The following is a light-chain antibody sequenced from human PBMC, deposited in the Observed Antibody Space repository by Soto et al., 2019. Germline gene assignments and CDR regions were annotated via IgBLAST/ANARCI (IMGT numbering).Light chain of an antibody. CDR1: RGDVGTFNY. Sequence: QAVVTQPAAVSGSPGQSITISCTGTRGDVGTFNYVSWYQLHPGKAPKLVIYDVSSRPSGVSSRFSGSKSGNTASLSISGLQAEDAGDYYCASYSAGDTLYVFGSGTKLTVL. CDR3: ASYSAGDTLYV. CDR2: DVS. V-gene: IGLV2-14*01. J-gene: IGLJ1*01.